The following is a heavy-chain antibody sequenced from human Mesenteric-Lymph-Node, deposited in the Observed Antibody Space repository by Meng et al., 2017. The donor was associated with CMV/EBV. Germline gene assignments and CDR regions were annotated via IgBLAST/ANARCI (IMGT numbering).Heavy chain of an antibody. J-gene: IGHJ4*02. D-gene: IGHD6-6*01. V-gene: IGHV4-34*01. CDR3: ARVSSVSSSSL. CDR2: ISHAGTT. Sequence: SLTCGVYGGYIIGYFWSWIRQPPGKGLEWIGEISHAGTTNYNPSLKSRVTLSLDMSKNQFSLNLSSVTAADTAVYYCARVSSVSSSSLWGQGTLVTVSS. CDR1: GGYIIGYF.